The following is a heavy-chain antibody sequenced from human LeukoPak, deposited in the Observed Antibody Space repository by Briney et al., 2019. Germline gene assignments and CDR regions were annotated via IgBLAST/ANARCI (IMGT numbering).Heavy chain of an antibody. CDR1: GGSFSGHY. V-gene: IGHV4-34*01. J-gene: IGHJ5*02. D-gene: IGHD2-15*01. Sequence: SETLSLTCAVYGGSFSGHYWSWIRQPPGKGLEWIGEINHSGSTNYNPSLKSRVTISVDTSKNQFSLKLSSVTAADTAVYYCARGRRIRWFDPWGQGTLVTVSS. CDR2: INHSGST. CDR3: ARGRRIRWFDP.